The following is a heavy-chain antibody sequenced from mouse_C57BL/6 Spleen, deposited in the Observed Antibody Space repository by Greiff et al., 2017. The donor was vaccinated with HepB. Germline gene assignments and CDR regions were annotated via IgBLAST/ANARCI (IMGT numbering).Heavy chain of an antibody. Sequence: QVQLKESGPELVKPGASVKISCKASGYSFTSYYIHWVKQRPGQGLEWIGWIYPGSGNTKYNEKFKGKATLTADTSSSTAYMQLSSLTSEDSAVYYCASLYGNLFAYWGQGTLVTVSA. V-gene: IGHV1-66*01. J-gene: IGHJ3*01. CDR3: ASLYGNLFAY. CDR1: GYSFTSYY. D-gene: IGHD2-10*02. CDR2: IYPGSGNT.